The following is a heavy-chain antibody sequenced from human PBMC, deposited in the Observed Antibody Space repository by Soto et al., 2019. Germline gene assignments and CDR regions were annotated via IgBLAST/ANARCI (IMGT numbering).Heavy chain of an antibody. CDR1: GFTLRTYV. CDR2: ISGSGGST. CDR3: AKRGSGWSHFDY. D-gene: IGHD6-19*01. J-gene: IGHJ4*02. Sequence: EVQLLESGGGLVQPGGSLRLSCAASGFTLRTYVMSWVRQAPGKGLEWVSSISGSGGSTDYADSVKGRFTISRDNSKNTLYLQMNSLRAEDTAVYYCAKRGSGWSHFDYWGLGTLVSVSS. V-gene: IGHV3-23*01.